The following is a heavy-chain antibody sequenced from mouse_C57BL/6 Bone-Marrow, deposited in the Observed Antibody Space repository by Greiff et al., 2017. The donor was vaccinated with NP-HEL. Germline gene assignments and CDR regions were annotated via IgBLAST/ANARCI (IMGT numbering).Heavy chain of an antibody. CDR3: ARKKDYDGYFLWYFDV. V-gene: IGHV1-64*01. D-gene: IGHD2-3*01. J-gene: IGHJ1*03. CDR1: GYTFTSYW. CDR2: VYPYNGGT. Sequence: QVQLQQPGAELVKPGASVKLSCKASGYTFTSYWMHWVKQRPGQGLEWIGLVYPYNGGTSYNQKFKGKATLTVDTSSSTAYMELNSLTSEDSAVYYCARKKDYDGYFLWYFDVWGTGTTVTVSS.